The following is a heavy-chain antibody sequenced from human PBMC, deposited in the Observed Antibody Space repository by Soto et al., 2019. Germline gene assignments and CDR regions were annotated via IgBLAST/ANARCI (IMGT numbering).Heavy chain of an antibody. CDR3: AKDGGYSYGYSPRYYYGMDV. J-gene: IGHJ6*02. CDR1: GFTFSSYA. D-gene: IGHD5-18*01. CDR2: ISGSGGST. Sequence: GGSLRLSCAASGFTFSSYAMSWVRQAPGKGLEWVSAISGSGGSTYYADSVKGRFTISRDNSKNTLYLQMNSLRAEDTAVYYCAKDGGYSYGYSPRYYYGMDVWGQGTTVTVSS. V-gene: IGHV3-23*01.